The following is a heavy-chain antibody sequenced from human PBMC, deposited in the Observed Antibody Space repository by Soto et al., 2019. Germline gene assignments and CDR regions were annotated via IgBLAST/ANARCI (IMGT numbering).Heavy chain of an antibody. CDR3: ARDKGWELPTDAFDI. J-gene: IGHJ3*02. Sequence: GASVKVSCKASGYTFTSYAMHWVRQAPGQRLEWMGRINPSGGDTSYAQKFEGRVTMTRDTSTSTVYMELSSLRSEDTAVYYCARDKGWELPTDAFDIWGQGTMVTVSS. CDR1: GYTFTSYA. CDR2: INPSGGDT. D-gene: IGHD1-26*01. V-gene: IGHV1-46*01.